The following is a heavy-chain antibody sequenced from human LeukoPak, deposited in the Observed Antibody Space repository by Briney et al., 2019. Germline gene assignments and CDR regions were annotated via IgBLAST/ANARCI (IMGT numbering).Heavy chain of an antibody. D-gene: IGHD6-19*01. Sequence: GGSLRLSCAASGFTFSRYAMHWVRQAPGKGLEWVAVISYDGANRHNADSVKGRFSISRDSSKNTLYLQMDSLRPEDTAVYCCARDQAVSGSNYYYGVDVWGKGTTVTVSS. J-gene: IGHJ6*04. CDR3: ARDQAVSGSNYYYGVDV. CDR1: GFTFSRYA. V-gene: IGHV3-30*04. CDR2: ISYDGANR.